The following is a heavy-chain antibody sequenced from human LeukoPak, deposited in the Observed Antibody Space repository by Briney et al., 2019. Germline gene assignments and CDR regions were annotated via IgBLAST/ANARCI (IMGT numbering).Heavy chain of an antibody. Sequence: GGSLRLSCAASGFTFDDYVMHWVRQAPGQGLEWVSGISWNSGSIGYADSVKGRFTISRDNAKNSLYLQMNSLRPEDTALYYCAALDSGNYYGDYWGQGTLVTVSS. V-gene: IGHV3-9*01. CDR2: ISWNSGSI. CDR1: GFTFDDYV. J-gene: IGHJ4*02. D-gene: IGHD1-26*01. CDR3: AALDSGNYYGDY.